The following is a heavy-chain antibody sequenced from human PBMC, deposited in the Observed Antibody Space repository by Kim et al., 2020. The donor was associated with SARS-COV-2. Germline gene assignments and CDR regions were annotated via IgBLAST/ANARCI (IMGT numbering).Heavy chain of an antibody. CDR1: GYSFTSYW. J-gene: IGHJ3*02. CDR3: GRQGYDILTGEAFDI. D-gene: IGHD3-9*01. V-gene: IGHV5-10-1*01. Sequence: GESLKISCKGSGYSFTSYWISWVRQMPGKGLEWMGRIDPSDSYTNYSPSFQGHVTISADKSISTAYLQWSSLKASDTAMYYCGRQGYDILTGEAFDIWGQGTMVTVSS. CDR2: IDPSDSYT.